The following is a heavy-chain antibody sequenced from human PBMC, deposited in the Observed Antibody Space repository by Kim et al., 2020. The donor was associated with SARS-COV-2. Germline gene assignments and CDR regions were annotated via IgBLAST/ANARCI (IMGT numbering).Heavy chain of an antibody. CDR3: ARAGWVAATPSRYYYGMDV. CDR2: IIPIFGTA. D-gene: IGHD2-15*01. CDR1: GGTFSSYA. J-gene: IGHJ6*02. Sequence: SVKVSCKASGGTFSSYAISWVRQAPGQGLEWMGGIIPIFGTANYAQKFQGRVTITADESTSTAYMELSSLRSEDTAVYYCARAGWVAATPSRYYYGMDVWGQGTTVTVSS. V-gene: IGHV1-69*13.